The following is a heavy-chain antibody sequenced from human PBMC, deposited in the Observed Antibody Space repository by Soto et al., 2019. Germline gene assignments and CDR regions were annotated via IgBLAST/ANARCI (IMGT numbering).Heavy chain of an antibody. J-gene: IGHJ3*02. V-gene: IGHV3-30*04. CDR2: ISSGGRNK. CDR3: ARDTGLQGQWPTLDAFDI. CDR1: GFTFSSYT. D-gene: IGHD6-19*01. Sequence: QVQLVESGGGVVQPGRALRLSCAASGFTFSSYTMHWVRQAPGTGLEWVAVISSGGRNKYDAHSVKGRFTISGDNTRTTLHLQMNSLRAEDPAVYYCARDTGLQGQWPTLDAFDIWGQGTTVTVSS.